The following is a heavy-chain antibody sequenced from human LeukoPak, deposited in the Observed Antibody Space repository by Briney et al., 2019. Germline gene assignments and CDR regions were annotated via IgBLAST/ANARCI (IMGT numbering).Heavy chain of an antibody. V-gene: IGHV1-2*02. CDR2: INPNSGGT. CDR3: ARDRSVVVPFDY. Sequence: ASVKVSCKASGYTFTGYYMHWVRQAPGQGLEWMGWINPNSGGTNYAQKFQGRVTMTRDTSISTAYMELSRLRSDDTAVYYCARDRSVVVPFDYWGQGTLVTVSS. J-gene: IGHJ4*02. CDR1: GYTFTGYY. D-gene: IGHD2-15*01.